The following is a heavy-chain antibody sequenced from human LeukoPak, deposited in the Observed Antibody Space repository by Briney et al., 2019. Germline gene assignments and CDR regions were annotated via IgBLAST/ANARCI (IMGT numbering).Heavy chain of an antibody. CDR2: IKRDGSEK. Sequence: PGGSLGLSCAASGFPFSSYWMSWVRQAPGKGLEWVANIKRDGSEKYYVDSVKGRFTISRDNAKNSLNLQMKSLRAEHMAVYYCAREGLDRAMVDAFDIWGQGTMVTVSS. CDR1: GFPFSSYW. V-gene: IGHV3-7*01. D-gene: IGHD5-18*01. J-gene: IGHJ3*02. CDR3: AREGLDRAMVDAFDI.